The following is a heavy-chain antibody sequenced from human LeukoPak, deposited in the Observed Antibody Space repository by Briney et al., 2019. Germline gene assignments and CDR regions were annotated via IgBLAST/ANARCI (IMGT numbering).Heavy chain of an antibody. CDR1: GGSFCGYY. CDR2: IYHSGGT. J-gene: IGHJ6*03. Sequence: PAETLSLTCAVYGGSFCGYYWRGIRQPPGKGLEWIGEIYHSGGTNYNPSLKSRITISVDKSQNQFSLKVDSLTAADTAVYYCVANGYYCLDVWGKGTTVTVSS. D-gene: IGHD2-21*01. CDR3: VANGYYCLDV. V-gene: IGHV4-34*06.